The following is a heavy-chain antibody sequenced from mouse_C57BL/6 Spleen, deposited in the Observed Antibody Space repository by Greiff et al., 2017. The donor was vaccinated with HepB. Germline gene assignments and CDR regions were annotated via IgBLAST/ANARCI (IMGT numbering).Heavy chain of an antibody. V-gene: IGHV2-6*01. CDR3: ASYSNYGGFAY. CDR2: IWGVGST. J-gene: IGHJ3*01. CDR1: GFSLTSYG. D-gene: IGHD2-5*01. Sequence: VKLVESGPGLVAPSQSLSITCTVSGFSLTSYGVDWVRQSPGKGLEWLGVIWGVGSTNYNSALKSRLSISKDNSKSQVFLKMNSLQTDDTAMYYCASYSNYGGFAYWGQGTLVTVSA.